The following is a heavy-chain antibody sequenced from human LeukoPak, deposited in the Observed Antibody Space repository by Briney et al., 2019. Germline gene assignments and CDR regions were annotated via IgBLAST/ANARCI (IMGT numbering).Heavy chain of an antibody. V-gene: IGHV1-2*02. J-gene: IGHJ5*02. CDR2: INPNSGGT. Sequence: ASVKVSCKASGYTFTGYYMHWVRQAPGKGLEWMGWINPNSGGTNYAQKFQGRVTMTRDTSISTAYMELNRLRSDDTAVYYCARVQPLNWFDPWGQGTLVTVSS. CDR3: ARVQPLNWFDP. CDR1: GYTFTGYY. D-gene: IGHD1-1*01.